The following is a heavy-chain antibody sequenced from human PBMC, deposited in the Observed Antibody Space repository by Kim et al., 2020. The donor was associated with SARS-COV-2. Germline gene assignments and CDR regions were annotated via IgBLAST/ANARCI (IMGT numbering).Heavy chain of an antibody. D-gene: IGHD2-2*01. V-gene: IGHV3-7*01. CDR3: ARVIVMVPGSSDHFAY. CDR2: IKEDGSEE. Sequence: GGSLRLSCAASGFTFNRYWMSWIRQTPGKGLERVANIKEDGSEEYYVDSVKGRFSISRDNAKNSLFLQMDRLRAEDTAIYYCARVIVMVPGSSDHFAYWGQGTLATVSS. J-gene: IGHJ4*02. CDR1: GFTFNRYW.